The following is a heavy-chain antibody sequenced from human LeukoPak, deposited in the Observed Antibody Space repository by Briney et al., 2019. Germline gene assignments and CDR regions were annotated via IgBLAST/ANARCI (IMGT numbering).Heavy chain of an antibody. V-gene: IGHV3-30*02. CDR1: GFTFDDYA. J-gene: IGHJ4*02. D-gene: IGHD6-6*01. CDR2: IRYDGSNK. CDR3: AKVNRPYSSSREYYFDY. Sequence: PGGSLRLSCAASGFTFDDYAMHWVRQAPGKGLEWVAFIRYDGSNKYYADSVKGRFTISRDNSKNTLYLQMNSLRAEDTAVYYCAKVNRPYSSSREYYFDYWGQGTLVTVSS.